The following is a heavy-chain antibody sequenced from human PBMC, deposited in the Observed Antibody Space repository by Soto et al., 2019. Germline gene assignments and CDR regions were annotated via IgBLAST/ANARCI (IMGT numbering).Heavy chain of an antibody. Sequence: QLQLQESGPRLVKPSETLSLTCTVSGGSISSSIYYWGWIRQPPGMGLEWIGSIYYSGSTNCNPSLKSRITMSVDTSRNQFSLRLTSVTAADTAVYYCARHFDYPAAFDIGGQGTVVTVSS. CDR3: ARHFDYPAAFDI. V-gene: IGHV4-39*01. CDR1: GGSISSSIYY. CDR2: IYYSGST. D-gene: IGHD4-17*01. J-gene: IGHJ3*02.